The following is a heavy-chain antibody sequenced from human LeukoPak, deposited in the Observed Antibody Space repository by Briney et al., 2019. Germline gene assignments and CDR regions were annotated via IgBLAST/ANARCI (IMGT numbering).Heavy chain of an antibody. J-gene: IGHJ4*02. CDR3: ARDGTTNELLISFFDY. D-gene: IGHD2-15*01. V-gene: IGHV3-21*01. CDR1: GFTFSSYS. Sequence: GGSLRLSCAASGFTFSSYSMNWVRQAPGKGLEWVSSISSSSSYIYYADSVKGRFTISRDNAKNSLYLQMNSLRAEDTAVYYCARDGTTNELLISFFDYWGQGTLVTVSS. CDR2: ISSSSSYI.